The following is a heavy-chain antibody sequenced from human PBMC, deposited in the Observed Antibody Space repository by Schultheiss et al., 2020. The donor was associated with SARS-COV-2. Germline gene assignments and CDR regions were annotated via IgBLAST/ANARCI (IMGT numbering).Heavy chain of an antibody. CDR3: ERGSLVISTASIEGDGMDV. J-gene: IGHJ6*04. CDR1: GYTFTSYY. CDR2: INPSGGST. Sequence: ASVKVSCKASGYTFTSYYMHWVRQAPGQGLEWMGIINPSGGSTSYAQKFQGRVTVTRDTSISTAYMELSRLRSDDTALYFCERGSLVISTASIEGDGMDVWGKGTRVTVSS. D-gene: IGHD1-26*01. V-gene: IGHV1-46*01.